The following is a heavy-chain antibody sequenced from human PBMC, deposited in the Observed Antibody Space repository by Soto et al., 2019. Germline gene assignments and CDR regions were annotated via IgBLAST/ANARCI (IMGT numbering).Heavy chain of an antibody. V-gene: IGHV4-31*03. J-gene: IGHJ5*02. D-gene: IGHD1-26*01. CDR1: SGSISSGGYY. CDR2: IYYSGST. Sequence: SETLSLTCTVSSGSISSGGYYWSWIRQHPGKGLEWIGYIYYSGSTYYNPSLKSRVTISVDTSKNQFALKLSSVTAADTAVYYCAREVVGAYSNWFDPWGQGTLVTVSS. CDR3: AREVVGAYSNWFDP.